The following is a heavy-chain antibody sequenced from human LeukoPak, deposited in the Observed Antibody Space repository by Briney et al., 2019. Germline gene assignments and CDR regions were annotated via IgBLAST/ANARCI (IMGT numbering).Heavy chain of an antibody. CDR2: ISASGGST. J-gene: IGHJ6*03. CDR1: GFTLSSYA. CDR3: AKVMKGSERLTMVRGVIIKTAGLYYMDV. Sequence: GGSLRLSCAASGFTLSSYAMSWVRQAPGKGLEWVSSISASGGSTNYADSVKGRFTISRDNSKNTVYLQMNSLRAEDTAVYYCAKVMKGSERLTMVRGVIIKTAGLYYMDVWGKGTTVTVSS. V-gene: IGHV3-23*01. D-gene: IGHD3-10*01.